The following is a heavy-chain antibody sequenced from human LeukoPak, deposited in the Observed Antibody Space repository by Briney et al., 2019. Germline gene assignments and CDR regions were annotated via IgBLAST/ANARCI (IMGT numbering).Heavy chain of an antibody. CDR3: AATLGPNYDILTGFDAFDI. J-gene: IGHJ3*02. CDR1: GGSVSSGSYY. CDR2: IYYTGST. D-gene: IGHD3-9*01. V-gene: IGHV4-61*01. Sequence: SETLSLTCTVSGGSVSSGSYYWSWIRQPPGKGLEWIGYIYYTGSTHYNPSPKSRVTISVDTSKNQFSLKLSSVTAADTAVYYCAATLGPNYDILTGFDAFDIWGQGTMVTVSS.